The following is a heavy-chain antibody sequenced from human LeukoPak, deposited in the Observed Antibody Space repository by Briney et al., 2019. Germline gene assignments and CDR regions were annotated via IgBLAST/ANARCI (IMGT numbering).Heavy chain of an antibody. V-gene: IGHV3-23*01. J-gene: IGHJ4*02. CDR1: GFTFSSYA. Sequence: EGSLRLSCAASGFTFSSYAMSWVRQAPGKGLEWVSAISGSGGSTYYADSVKGRFAISRDNSKNTLYLQMNSLRAEDTAVYYCAKDGYSSGWYSPTGHYFDYWGQGTLVTVSS. D-gene: IGHD6-19*01. CDR3: AKDGYSSGWYSPTGHYFDY. CDR2: ISGSGGST.